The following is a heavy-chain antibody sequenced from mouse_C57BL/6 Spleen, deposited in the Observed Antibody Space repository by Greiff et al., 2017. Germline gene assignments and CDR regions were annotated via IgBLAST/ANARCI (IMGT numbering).Heavy chain of an antibody. CDR3: SRGDGSSCLDY. CDR2: IGPSGSST. J-gene: IGHJ2*02. D-gene: IGHD1-1*01. Sequence: QVQLQQPGAELVLPGASVKLSCKASGYTFTSYCMHWVKQRPGQGLEWIGEIGPSGSSTDYNQKFKGKSTLTVDKSASSAYMQLSSLTSEDSAVSCCSRGDGSSCLDYWGQGTSLTVSS. CDR1: GYTFTSYC. V-gene: IGHV1-69*01.